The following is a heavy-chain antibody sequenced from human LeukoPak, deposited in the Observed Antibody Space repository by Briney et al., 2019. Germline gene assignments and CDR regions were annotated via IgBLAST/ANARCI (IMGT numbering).Heavy chain of an antibody. CDR1: GFTFSSYA. V-gene: IGHV3-64*01. CDR3: ARVTWAGAFDI. CDR2: ISSNGGST. J-gene: IGHJ3*02. Sequence: GGSLRLSCAASGFTFSSYAMHWVRQAPGKGLEYVSAISSNGGSTYYANSVKGRFTISRDNSKNTLYLQMGSLRAEDMAVYYCARVTWAGAFDIWGQGTMVTVSS.